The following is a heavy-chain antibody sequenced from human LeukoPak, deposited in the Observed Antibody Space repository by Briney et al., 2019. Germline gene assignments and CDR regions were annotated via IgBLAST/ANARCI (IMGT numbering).Heavy chain of an antibody. CDR1: GFTFSSYG. D-gene: IGHD3-10*01. V-gene: IGHV3-30*18. CDR2: ISYDGSNK. Sequence: GGSLRLSCAASGFTFSSYGMHWVRQAPGKGLEWVAVISYDGSNKYYADSVKGRFTISRDNSKNTLYLQMNSLRAEDTAVYYCAKDILLWFGEFPPDYWGQGTLVTVSS. J-gene: IGHJ4*02. CDR3: AKDILLWFGEFPPDY.